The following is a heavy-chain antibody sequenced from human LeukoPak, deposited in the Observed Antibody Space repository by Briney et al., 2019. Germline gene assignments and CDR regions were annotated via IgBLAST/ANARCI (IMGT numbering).Heavy chain of an antibody. D-gene: IGHD2-21*01. V-gene: IGHV3-48*03. Sequence: GGSLRLSCAASGXTFSSYEMNWVRQAPGKGQEWVSYISGSGGTIYYADSVKGRFTISRDNAKNSLFLQMNGLRDEDTALYYCARERVIAAAGDGFDSWGQGTLVTVSS. CDR3: ARERVIAAAGDGFDS. J-gene: IGHJ4*02. CDR2: ISGSGGTI. CDR1: GXTFSSYE.